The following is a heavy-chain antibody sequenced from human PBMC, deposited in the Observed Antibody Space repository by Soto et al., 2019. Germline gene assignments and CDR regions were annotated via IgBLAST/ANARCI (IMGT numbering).Heavy chain of an antibody. CDR3: ARSSIAVAARVSCYFDY. V-gene: IGHV4-39*01. CDR1: GGSISSSSYY. CDR2: IYYSGST. D-gene: IGHD6-19*01. Sequence: QLQLQESGPGLVKPSETLSLTCTVSGGSISSSSYYWGWIRQPPGKGLEWIGSIYYSGSTYYNTSLKSRVTISVDTSKNQFSLKLRSVTAADTAVYYCARSSIAVAARVSCYFDYWGQGTLVTVSS. J-gene: IGHJ4*02.